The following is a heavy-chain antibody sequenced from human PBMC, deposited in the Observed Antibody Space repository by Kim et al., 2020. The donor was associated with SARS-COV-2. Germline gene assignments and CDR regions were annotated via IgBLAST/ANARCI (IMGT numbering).Heavy chain of an antibody. CDR3: AREWGEYSYGYYYFDY. Sequence: GGSLRLSCAASGFTYSSYGMHWVRQAPGKGLEWVAVIWYDGSNKYYADSVKGRFTISRDNSKNTLYLQMNSLRAEDTAVYYCAREWGEYSYGYYYFDYWGQGTLVTVSS. D-gene: IGHD5-18*01. V-gene: IGHV3-33*01. CDR2: IWYDGSNK. CDR1: GFTYSSYG. J-gene: IGHJ4*02.